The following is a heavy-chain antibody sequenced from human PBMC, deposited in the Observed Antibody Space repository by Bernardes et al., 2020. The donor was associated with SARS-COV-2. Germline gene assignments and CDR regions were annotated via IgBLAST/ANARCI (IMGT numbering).Heavy chain of an antibody. CDR3: ARSNSGYDSWDWDY. CDR2: IKEDGSDK. J-gene: IGHJ4*02. V-gene: IGHV3-7*01. Sequence: GGSLRLSCAASGFTFSSYWMTWVRQAPGKGLEWVANIKEDGSDKFYVDSVKGRFTISRDNAKNSLYLQMNSLRAEDTAVYYCARSNSGYDSWDWDYWGQGTLVTVSS. D-gene: IGHD5-12*01. CDR1: GFTFSSYW.